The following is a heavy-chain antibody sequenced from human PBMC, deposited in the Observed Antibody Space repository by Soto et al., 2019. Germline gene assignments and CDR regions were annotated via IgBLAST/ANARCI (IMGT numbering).Heavy chain of an antibody. D-gene: IGHD1-26*01. Sequence: QITLKESGPPLVKATQTLTLTCSFSGFSLSTSGVDVGWIRQPPGKALEWLALIYWDDDKRYSPSLKSRVTITKDSSKNQVVLTMTNMDPVDTATYYCAHSRIGESLVGALDYWGQGTLVTVSS. V-gene: IGHV2-5*02. CDR3: AHSRIGESLVGALDY. CDR2: IYWDDDK. J-gene: IGHJ4*02. CDR1: GFSLSTSGVD.